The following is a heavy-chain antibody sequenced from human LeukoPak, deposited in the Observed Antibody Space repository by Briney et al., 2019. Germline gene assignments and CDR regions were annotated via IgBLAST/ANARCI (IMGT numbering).Heavy chain of an antibody. D-gene: IGHD3-10*01. Sequence: ASVKVSCKASGYTLTDYYIHWVRQAPGQGLEWMGLINPSGGSTNYAQKFQGRVTMTRDTSTSTVYMELSSLRSDDTAVYYCARGPRITLVRGGQWYYYMDVWGKGTTVTISS. V-gene: IGHV1-46*01. CDR3: ARGPRITLVRGGQWYYYMDV. CDR2: INPSGGST. CDR1: GYTLTDYY. J-gene: IGHJ6*03.